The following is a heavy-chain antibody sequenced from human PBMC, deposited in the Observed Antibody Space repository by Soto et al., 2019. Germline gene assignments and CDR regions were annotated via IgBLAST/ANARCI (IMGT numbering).Heavy chain of an antibody. CDR3: ARRGNWNYVVDP. CDR2: IYDAGNT. V-gene: IGHV4-39*01. Sequence: KASEILSLTCTVSGGTISSSSHYWAWIRQPPGQGFEFLGNIYDAGNTNYNPSLRSRVTISVDTSRNRFSLMLSSGTAADTAVYYGARRGNWNYVVDPWGQGTLVTVSS. D-gene: IGHD1-7*01. J-gene: IGHJ5*02. CDR1: GGTISSSSHY.